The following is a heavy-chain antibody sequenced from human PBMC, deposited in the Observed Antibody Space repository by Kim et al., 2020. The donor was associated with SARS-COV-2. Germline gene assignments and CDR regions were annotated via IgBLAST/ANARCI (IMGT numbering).Heavy chain of an antibody. J-gene: IGHJ6*02. Sequence: SETLSLTCAVSGGSISSSNWWSWVRQPPGKGLEWIGEIYHSGSTNYNPSLKSRVTISVDKSKNQFSLKLSSVTAADTAVYYCARASRFTMVRAAYYYGMDVWGQGTTVTVSS. CDR2: IYHSGST. CDR3: ARASRFTMVRAAYYYGMDV. D-gene: IGHD3-10*01. CDR1: GGSISSSNW. V-gene: IGHV4-4*02.